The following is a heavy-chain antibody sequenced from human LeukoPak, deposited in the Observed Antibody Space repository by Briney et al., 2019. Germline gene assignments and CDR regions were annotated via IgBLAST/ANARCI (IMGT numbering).Heavy chain of an antibody. D-gene: IGHD3-9*01. CDR2: ISAYNGNT. CDR1: GYTFTSYG. Sequence: ASVTVSCKASGYTFTSYGISWVRQAPGQGLEWMGWISAYNGNTNYAQKLQGRVTMTTDTSTSTAYMELRSLRSDDTAVYYCARRSRAFDRLFPFDYWGQGTLVTVSS. J-gene: IGHJ4*02. V-gene: IGHV1-18*01. CDR3: ARRSRAFDRLFPFDY.